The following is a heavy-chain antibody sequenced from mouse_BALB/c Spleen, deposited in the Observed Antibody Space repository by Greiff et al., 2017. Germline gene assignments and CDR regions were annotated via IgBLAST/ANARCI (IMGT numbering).Heavy chain of an antibody. CDR1: GYAFSSSW. CDR2: IYPGDGDT. V-gene: IGHV1-82*01. D-gene: IGHD2-1*01. Sequence: VKLQQSGPELVKPGASVKISCKASGYAFSSSWMNWVKQRPGQGLEWIGRIYPGDGDTNYNGKFKGKATLTADKSSSTAYMQLSSLTSVDSAVYFCARSLLLYYYAMDYWGQGTSVTVSS. CDR3: ARSLLLYYYAMDY. J-gene: IGHJ4*01.